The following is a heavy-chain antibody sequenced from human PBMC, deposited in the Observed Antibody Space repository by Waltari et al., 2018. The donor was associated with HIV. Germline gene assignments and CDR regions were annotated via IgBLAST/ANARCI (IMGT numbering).Heavy chain of an antibody. CDR3: ARVPRGPYGMDV. J-gene: IGHJ6*02. Sequence: EVQLVESGGGLVQPGGTLRMPCAASGFPVSRNFMSWVRQAPGKGLEWVSVIYSGVGTYYADSVKGRFTISRDNSKNTLYLQMNSLRAEDTAVYYCARVPRGPYGMDVWGQGTTVTVSS. CDR2: IYSGVGT. V-gene: IGHV3-66*01. CDR1: GFPVSRNF.